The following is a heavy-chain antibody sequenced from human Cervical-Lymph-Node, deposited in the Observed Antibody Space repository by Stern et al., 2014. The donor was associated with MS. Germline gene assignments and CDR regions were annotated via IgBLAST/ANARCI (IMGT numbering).Heavy chain of an antibody. CDR2: FLYIGST. CDR1: GVSISSGSYY. Sequence: QLQLQESGPGLVKPSETLSLTCTVSGVSISSGSYYWGWIRQPPGRGLEWIGSFLYIGSTYYNPSLKSRLAISADTSNNQFSLTLNSVTAADTALYYCARLIAAAGPSMGYLDLWGQGALVTVSS. CDR3: ARLIAAAGPSMGYLDL. D-gene: IGHD6-25*01. J-gene: IGHJ4*02. V-gene: IGHV4-39*01.